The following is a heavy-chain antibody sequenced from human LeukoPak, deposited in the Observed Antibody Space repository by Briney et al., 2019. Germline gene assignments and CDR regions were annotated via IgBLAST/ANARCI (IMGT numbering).Heavy chain of an antibody. CDR1: GYTFTDYY. D-gene: IGHD1-26*01. CDR3: ATVNSGSFEGVDY. V-gene: IGHV1-69-2*01. CDR2: VDPEDGET. J-gene: IGHJ4*02. Sequence: ASVKISCKVSGYTFTDYYMHWVQQAPGKGLEWMGLVDPEDGETIYAEKFPGRVTITADTSTDTAYMEPSSLRSEDTAVYYCATVNSGSFEGVDYWGQGTLVTVSS.